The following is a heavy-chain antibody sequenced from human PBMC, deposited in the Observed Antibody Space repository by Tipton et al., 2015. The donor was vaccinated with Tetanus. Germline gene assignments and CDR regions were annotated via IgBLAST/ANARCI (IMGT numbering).Heavy chain of an antibody. CDR3: AREGCTRCRGDSRFDI. J-gene: IGHJ3*02. CDR2: IRQGGSEK. CDR1: GFTFSSYW. V-gene: IGHV3-7*01. D-gene: IGHD2-21*02. Sequence: SLRLSCAASGFTFSSYWMSWVRQAPGKGLEWVANIRQGGSEKHYVDSVKGRFTISRDNAKNSLYLQMHSLRAEDTAVYYCAREGCTRCRGDSRFDIWGQGTMVTVSS.